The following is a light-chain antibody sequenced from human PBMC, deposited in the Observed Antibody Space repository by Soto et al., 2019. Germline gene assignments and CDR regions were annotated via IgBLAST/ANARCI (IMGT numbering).Light chain of an antibody. CDR2: CAS. CDR1: QSVSSN. V-gene: IGKV3-15*01. J-gene: IGKJ2*01. Sequence: EIVMTQSPATLSVSPGERATLSCRASQSVSSNLAWYQQKPGQAPRLLIYCASTRATGIPARFSVSGSGTEFTLTISSLQSEDFAVYYCQQYKDWPSFGQGTKVEIK. CDR3: QQYKDWPS.